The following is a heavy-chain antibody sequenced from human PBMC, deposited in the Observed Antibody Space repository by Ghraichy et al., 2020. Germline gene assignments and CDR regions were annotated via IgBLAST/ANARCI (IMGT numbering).Heavy chain of an antibody. J-gene: IGHJ4*02. Sequence: SETLSLTCTVSGGSISSYYWSWIRQPPGKGLEWIGYIYYSGSTNYNPSLKSRVTISVDTSKNQFSLNLSSVTAADTAVYYCARGMGSPDYWGQGNLVTVSS. CDR3: ARGMGSPDY. D-gene: IGHD2-8*01. V-gene: IGHV4-59*01. CDR1: GGSISSYY. CDR2: IYYSGST.